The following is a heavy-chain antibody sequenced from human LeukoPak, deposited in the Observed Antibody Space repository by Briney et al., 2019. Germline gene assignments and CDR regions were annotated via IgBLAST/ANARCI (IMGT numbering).Heavy chain of an antibody. D-gene: IGHD3-3*01. CDR1: GYTFTSYG. CDR2: ISAYNGNT. CDR3: AKDFSLSGVVSKNYFDY. J-gene: IGHJ4*02. V-gene: IGHV1-18*01. Sequence: ASVKVSCKASGYTFTSYGINWVRQAPGQGLEWMGWISAYNGNTNYAQKLQGRVTMTTDTSTSTAYMELRSLRSDDTAVYYCAKDFSLSGVVSKNYFDYWGQGTLVTVSS.